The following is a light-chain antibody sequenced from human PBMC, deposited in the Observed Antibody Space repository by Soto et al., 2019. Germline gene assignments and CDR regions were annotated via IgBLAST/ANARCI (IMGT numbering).Light chain of an antibody. CDR2: GNS. J-gene: IGLJ3*02. Sequence: QSVPTQPPSVSGAPGQRVTISCTGSSSHIGAGYDVHWYQQLPGTAPKLLIYGNSNRPSGVPDRFSGSKSGTSASLAITGLQAEDEADYYCQSYDSSMSALFGGGTKLTVL. V-gene: IGLV1-40*01. CDR3: QSYDSSMSAL. CDR1: SSHIGAGYD.